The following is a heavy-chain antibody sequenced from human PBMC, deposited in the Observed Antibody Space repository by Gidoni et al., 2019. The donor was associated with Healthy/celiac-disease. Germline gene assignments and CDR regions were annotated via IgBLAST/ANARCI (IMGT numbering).Heavy chain of an antibody. D-gene: IGHD6-19*01. J-gene: IGHJ4*02. CDR1: GGSSSGYY. CDR2: INHSGST. Sequence: QVQLQQWGAGLLKPSETLSLTCAVYGGSSSGYYWSWIRQPPGKGLEWIGEINHSGSTNYNPSLKSRVTISVDTSKNQFSLKLSSVTAADTAVYYCARGKIAVAGMPLDYWGQGTLVTVSS. CDR3: ARGKIAVAGMPLDY. V-gene: IGHV4-34*01.